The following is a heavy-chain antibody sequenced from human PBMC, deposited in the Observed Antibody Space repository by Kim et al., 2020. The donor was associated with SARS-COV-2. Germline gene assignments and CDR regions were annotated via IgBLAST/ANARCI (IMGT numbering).Heavy chain of an antibody. D-gene: IGHD2-15*01. CDR3: ARLGGYCSGGSCYSDY. Sequence: DSVKGRFTISRHDSKTTLYLQMNSLRAEDTAVYYCARLGGYCSGGSCYSDYWGQGTLVTVSS. V-gene: IGHV3-53*04. J-gene: IGHJ4*02.